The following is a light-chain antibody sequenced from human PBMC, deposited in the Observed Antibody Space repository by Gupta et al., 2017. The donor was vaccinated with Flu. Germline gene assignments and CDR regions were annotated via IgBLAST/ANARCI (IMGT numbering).Light chain of an antibody. J-gene: IGKJ4*01. CDR2: DAS. CDR3: QQRSNWPPGALT. CDR1: QSVSSY. V-gene: IGKV3-11*01. Sequence: EIVLTQSPATLSLSPGERATLPCRASQSVSSYLAWYQQKPGQAPRLLIYDASNRATGIPARFSGSGSGTDFTLTISSLEPEEFAVYYCQQRSNWPPGALTFGGGTKVEIK.